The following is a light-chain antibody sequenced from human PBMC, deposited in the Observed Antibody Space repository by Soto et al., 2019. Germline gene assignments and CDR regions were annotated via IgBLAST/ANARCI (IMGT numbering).Light chain of an antibody. V-gene: IGKV1-5*01. CDR2: DAS. CDR1: QSISSW. Sequence: DVQMTQSPATLSASXXETVXITCLASQSISSWLAWYQQKPGKAPKXXIYDASSLESGVPSRFSGSGAGTEFTLTISSLQPDDFATYYCQQYDDYPRTFGGGTKVDIK. CDR3: QQYDDYPRT. J-gene: IGKJ4*01.